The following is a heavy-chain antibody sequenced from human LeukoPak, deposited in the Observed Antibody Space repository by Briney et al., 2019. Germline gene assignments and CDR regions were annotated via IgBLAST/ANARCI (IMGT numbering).Heavy chain of an antibody. Sequence: ASVKVSCKASGYTFTGYYMHWVRQVPGQGLEWMGWINPNSGGTNYAQKFQGRVTMTRDTSISTAYMELSRLRSDDTAVYYCARAIRGCSGGSCYWGQGTLVTVSS. V-gene: IGHV1-2*02. CDR1: GYTFTGYY. CDR3: ARAIRGCSGGSCY. J-gene: IGHJ4*02. D-gene: IGHD2-15*01. CDR2: INPNSGGT.